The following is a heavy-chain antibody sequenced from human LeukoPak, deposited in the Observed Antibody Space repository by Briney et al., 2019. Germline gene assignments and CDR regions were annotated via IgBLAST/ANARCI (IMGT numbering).Heavy chain of an antibody. CDR2: IYNSGST. V-gene: IGHV4-31*03. CDR3: ARVPGWELAHFDY. Sequence: SETLSLTCTVSGGSIRSGGYYWSWIRPHPGKGLEWFGYIYNSGSTYYNPSLKSRVTISVDTSKNQFSLKLSSVTAADTAVYYCARVPGWELAHFDYWGQGTLVTVSS. J-gene: IGHJ4*02. CDR1: GGSIRSGGYY. D-gene: IGHD1-26*01.